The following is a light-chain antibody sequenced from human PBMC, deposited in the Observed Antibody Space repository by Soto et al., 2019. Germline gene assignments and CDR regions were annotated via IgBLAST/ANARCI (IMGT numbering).Light chain of an antibody. J-gene: IGLJ2*01. CDR1: SSDVGGYNF. V-gene: IGLV2-14*01. CDR2: EVS. Sequence: QSALTQPASVSGSPGQSITISCTGTSSDVGGYNFVSWYQQHPGKAPKLMIYEVSNRPSGVSNRFSGSKSGNTASLTISGLQAGDEADYYCNSYTTSSTRVVFGGGTKLTVL. CDR3: NSYTTSSTRVV.